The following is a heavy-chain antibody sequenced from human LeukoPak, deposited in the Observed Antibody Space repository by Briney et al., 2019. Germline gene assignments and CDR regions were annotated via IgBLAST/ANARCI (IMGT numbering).Heavy chain of an antibody. CDR1: GFTFSSYA. Sequence: GGSLRLSCAASGFTFSSYAMSWVRQAPGKGLEWVSAISGSGGSTYYADSVKGRFTISRDNSKNTLYLQMNSLRAEDAAVYYCAKDSYGDYIFDYWGQGTLVTVCS. V-gene: IGHV3-23*01. CDR2: ISGSGGST. J-gene: IGHJ4*02. CDR3: AKDSYGDYIFDY. D-gene: IGHD4-17*01.